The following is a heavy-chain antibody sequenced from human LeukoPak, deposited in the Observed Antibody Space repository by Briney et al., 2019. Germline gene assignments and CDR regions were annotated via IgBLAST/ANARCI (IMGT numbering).Heavy chain of an antibody. J-gene: IGHJ6*02. CDR3: ASGTYYYDSSGYSNYYYGMDV. CDR2: IYSGGST. D-gene: IGHD3-22*01. CDR1: GFTVSSNY. Sequence: GGSLRLSCAASGFTVSSNYMSWVRQAPGKGLEWDSVIYSGGSTYYADSVKGRFTISRDNSKNTLYLQMNSLRAEDTAVYYCASGTYYYDSSGYSNYYYGMDVWGQGTTVTVSS. V-gene: IGHV3-53*01.